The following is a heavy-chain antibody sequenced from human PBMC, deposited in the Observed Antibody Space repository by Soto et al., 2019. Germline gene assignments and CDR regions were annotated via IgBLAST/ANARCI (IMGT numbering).Heavy chain of an antibody. V-gene: IGHV3-48*01. Sequence: EVQLVESGGGLVQPGGSLRLSCAASGFTFSSYSMNWVRQAPGKGLEWVSYISSSSSTIYYADSVKGRFTISRDNAKNSLDLQMNSLRAEDTAVYYCAGESGWFVTSGFDYWGQGTLVTVSS. CDR2: ISSSSSTI. D-gene: IGHD6-19*01. CDR3: AGESGWFVTSGFDY. CDR1: GFTFSSYS. J-gene: IGHJ4*02.